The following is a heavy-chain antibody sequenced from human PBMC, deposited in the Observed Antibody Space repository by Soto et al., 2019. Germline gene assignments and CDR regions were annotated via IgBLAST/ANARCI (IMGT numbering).Heavy chain of an antibody. CDR2: INYSGST. J-gene: IGHJ4*02. Sequence: QVQLQESGPGLVKPSETLSLTFTVSGGSVSSGSYYWTWMRQPPGKGLEWIGYINYSGSTSYNTSLKGRVAISVDTSKKQFSLKVSSVTAADTAVYYCARDGDTSGYYYFDYWGQGTLVTVSS. CDR3: ARDGDTSGYYYFDY. CDR1: GGSVSSGSYY. D-gene: IGHD3-22*01. V-gene: IGHV4-61*01.